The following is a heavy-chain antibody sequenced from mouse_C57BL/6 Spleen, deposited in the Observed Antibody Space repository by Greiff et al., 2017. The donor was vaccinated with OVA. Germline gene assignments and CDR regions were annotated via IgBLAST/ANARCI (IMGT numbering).Heavy chain of an antibody. J-gene: IGHJ4*01. CDR3: TRALLYAMDY. D-gene: IGHD3-1*01. V-gene: IGHV1-15*01. Sequence: VQLQQSGAELVRPGASVTLSCQASGYTFTDYEMHWVKQTPVHGLEWIGAIDPETGGTAYNQKFKGKAILTADKSSSTAYMELRSLTSEDSAVYYCTRALLYAMDYWGQGTSVTVSS. CDR2: IDPETGGT. CDR1: GYTFTDYE.